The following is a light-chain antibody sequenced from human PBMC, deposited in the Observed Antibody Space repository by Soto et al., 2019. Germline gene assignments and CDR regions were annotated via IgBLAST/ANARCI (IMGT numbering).Light chain of an antibody. J-gene: IGKJ4*01. V-gene: IGKV3-11*01. CDR1: QSVSSH. CDR2: DAS. Sequence: EIVLTQSPATLSLSPGDRATLSCRASQSVSSHLAWYQQKPGQAPGLLIYDASNRATGIPARFSGSGSGTDFTLTISSLEPEDFAFYYCQQRSNWPPLTFGGGTKVDIK. CDR3: QQRSNWPPLT.